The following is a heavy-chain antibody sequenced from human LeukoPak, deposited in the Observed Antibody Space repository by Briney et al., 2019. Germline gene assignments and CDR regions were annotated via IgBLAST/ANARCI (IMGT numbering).Heavy chain of an antibody. D-gene: IGHD3/OR15-3a*01. Sequence: SQTLSLTCVISGDNVSSNSAAWNWIRQCPSRGLEWLGRTYYRSKWYNDYAVSVKSRITINPDTSKNQFSLQLNSVTPEDTAVYYCAREGLYFGYWGQGTLVTVSS. V-gene: IGHV6-1*01. J-gene: IGHJ4*01. CDR2: TYYRSKWYN. CDR1: GDNVSSNSAA. CDR3: AREGLYFGY.